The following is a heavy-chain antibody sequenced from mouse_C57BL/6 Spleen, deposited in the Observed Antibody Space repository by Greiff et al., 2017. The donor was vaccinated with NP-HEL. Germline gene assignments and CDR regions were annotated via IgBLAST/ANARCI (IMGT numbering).Heavy chain of an antibody. CDR3: TTGDIYYDYDYFDY. Sequence: EVQVVESGAELVRPGASVKLSCTASGFNIKDDYMHWVKQRPEQGLEWIGWIDPENGDTEYASKIQGKATITADTSSNTAYLQLSSLTSEDTAVYYCTTGDIYYDYDYFDYWGQGTTLTVSS. D-gene: IGHD2-4*01. CDR2: IDPENGDT. J-gene: IGHJ2*01. V-gene: IGHV14-4*01. CDR1: GFNIKDDY.